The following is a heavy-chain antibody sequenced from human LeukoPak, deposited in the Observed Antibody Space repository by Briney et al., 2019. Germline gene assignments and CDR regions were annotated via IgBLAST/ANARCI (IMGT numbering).Heavy chain of an antibody. V-gene: IGHV7-4-1*02. CDR1: GYTFTSYA. Sequence: GASVKVSCKASGYTFTSYAMNWVRQAPGQGIEWMGWINTNTGNPTYAQGFTGRFVFSLDTSVSTAYLQISSLKAEDTAVYYCARRRPIRPALNNWFDPWGQGTLVTVSS. D-gene: IGHD2-2*02. CDR3: ARRRPIRPALNNWFDP. CDR2: INTNTGNP. J-gene: IGHJ5*02.